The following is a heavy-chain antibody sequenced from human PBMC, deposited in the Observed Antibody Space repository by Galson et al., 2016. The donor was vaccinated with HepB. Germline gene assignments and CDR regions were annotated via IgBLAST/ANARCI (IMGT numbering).Heavy chain of an antibody. CDR1: GFTFSRYA. Sequence: SLRLSCAASGFTFSRYAMHWVRQAPGKGLEWVAVVWSDGNNKYYADSVKGRFTISRDNSNNTLCLQMDSLRAEDTAVYYCARDHSSCAGDCYNFAYWGQGTPVTVSS. D-gene: IGHD2-21*02. CDR2: VWSDGNNK. CDR3: ARDHSSCAGDCYNFAY. V-gene: IGHV3-33*01. J-gene: IGHJ4*02.